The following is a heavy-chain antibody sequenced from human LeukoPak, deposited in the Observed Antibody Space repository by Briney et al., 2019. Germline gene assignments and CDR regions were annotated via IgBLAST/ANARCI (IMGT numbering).Heavy chain of an antibody. J-gene: IGHJ4*02. D-gene: IGHD3-3*01. CDR3: AKARYYDFWSGYREFDY. V-gene: IGHV5-51*01. Sequence: GESLKISCKGSGYSFTSYWIGWVRPMPGKGLEWMGIIYPGDSGTRYSPSFQGQVTISADKSISTAYLQWSSLKASYTAMYYCAKARYYDFWSGYREFDYWGQGTLVTVSS. CDR2: IYPGDSGT. CDR1: GYSFTSYW.